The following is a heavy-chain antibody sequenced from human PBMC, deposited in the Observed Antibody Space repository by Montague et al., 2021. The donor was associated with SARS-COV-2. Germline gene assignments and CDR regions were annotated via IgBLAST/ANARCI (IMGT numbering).Heavy chain of an antibody. CDR1: GGSISSRSYY. J-gene: IGHJ6*02. CDR2: IYYSGST. D-gene: IGHD6-13*01. Sequence: SETLSLTCTVSGGSISSRSYYWGWIRKPPGKGLEWIGSIYYSGSTYYNPSLKSRVTISVDTSKNQFSLKLSSVTAADTAVYYCARVGRQQLVRLSGMDVWGQGTTVTVSS. CDR3: ARVGRQQLVRLSGMDV. V-gene: IGHV4-39*07.